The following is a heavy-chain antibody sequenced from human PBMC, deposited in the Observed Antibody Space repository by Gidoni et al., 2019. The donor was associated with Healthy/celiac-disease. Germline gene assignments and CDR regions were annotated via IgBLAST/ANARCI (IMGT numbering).Heavy chain of an antibody. CDR1: GFTFSSYS. Sequence: EVQLVESGGGLVKPGGSMRLSCAASGFTFSSYSMNWVLQAPGKGLEWVSSISSSSSYIYYSDSVKGRFTISRDNAKNSLYLQMNSLRAEDTAVYYCARDVVVPAAMDYYYGMDVWGQGTTVTVSS. V-gene: IGHV3-21*01. J-gene: IGHJ6*02. D-gene: IGHD2-2*01. CDR3: ARDVVVPAAMDYYYGMDV. CDR2: ISSSSSYI.